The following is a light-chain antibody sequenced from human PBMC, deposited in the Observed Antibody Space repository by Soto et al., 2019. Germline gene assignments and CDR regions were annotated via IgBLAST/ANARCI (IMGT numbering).Light chain of an antibody. CDR3: GTWESYLSVGV. CDR2: DNN. V-gene: IGLV1-51*01. Sequence: QSVLTQPPSVSAAPGQTVTISCSGSGSNIGSNSVSWYQQVPGTAPKLLLYDNNKRPSGIPDRFFGSKSGTSATLGITGLQTADEADYYCGTWESYLSVGVFGGGTKLPVL. CDR1: GSNIGSNS. J-gene: IGLJ2*01.